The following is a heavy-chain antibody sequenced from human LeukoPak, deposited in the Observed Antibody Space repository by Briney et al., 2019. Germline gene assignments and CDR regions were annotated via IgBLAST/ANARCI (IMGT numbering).Heavy chain of an antibody. CDR3: AKDPAVVTFFFQYRYFDL. D-gene: IGHD4-23*01. CDR2: ISGSGGST. CDR1: GFTFSTYS. Sequence: GGSLRLSCAASGFTFSTYSMDWVRQAPGKGLEWVSAISGSGGSTYYADSVKGRFTISRDNSKNTLYLQMNSLRAEDTAVYYCAKDPAVVTFFFQYRYFDLWGRGTLVTVSS. J-gene: IGHJ2*01. V-gene: IGHV3-23*01.